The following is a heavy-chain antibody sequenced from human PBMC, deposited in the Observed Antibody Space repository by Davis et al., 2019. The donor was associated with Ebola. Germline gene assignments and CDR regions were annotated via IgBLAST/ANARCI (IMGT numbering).Heavy chain of an antibody. CDR3: ARKNAMDV. J-gene: IGHJ6*02. CDR2: MNPNSGNT. Sequence: ASVKVSCKASGYTFTDYDFNWVRQATGQGLEWMGWMNPNSGNTGYAQKFQGRATMTRDTSISTAYMELSSLTSEDTAVYYCARKNAMDVWGQGTTVTVSS. CDR1: GYTFTDYD. V-gene: IGHV1-8*01.